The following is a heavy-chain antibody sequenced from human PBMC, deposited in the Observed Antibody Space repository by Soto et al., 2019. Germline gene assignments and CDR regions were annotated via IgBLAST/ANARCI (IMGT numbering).Heavy chain of an antibody. J-gene: IGHJ6*02. CDR1: GFTFSSYE. CDR2: ISSSGSTI. Sequence: PGGSLRLSCAASGFTFSSYEMSWVRQAPGEGLEWDSYISSSGSTIYYADSVKGRFTISRDNAKNTLYLQMNSLRAEDTAVYYFSLFVGYSCRYMVVWGQGTTVTVSS. D-gene: IGHD5-18*01. CDR3: SLFVGYSCRYMVV. V-gene: IGHV3-48*03.